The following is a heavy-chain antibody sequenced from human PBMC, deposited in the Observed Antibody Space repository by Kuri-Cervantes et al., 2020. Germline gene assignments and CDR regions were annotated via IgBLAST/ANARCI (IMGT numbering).Heavy chain of an antibody. CDR1: GFTFTTYS. J-gene: IGHJ4*02. CDR2: ISGSSGYI. V-gene: IGHV3-21*01. CDR3: ARDYFGDYYFDY. Sequence: GGSLRLSCAASGFTFTTYSMNWVRQAPGKGLEWVSSISGSSGYIYYEDSLKGRFTISRDNAKNSLYLQINSLRAEDTAVYYCARDYFGDYYFDYWGQGTLVTVSS. D-gene: IGHD4-17*01.